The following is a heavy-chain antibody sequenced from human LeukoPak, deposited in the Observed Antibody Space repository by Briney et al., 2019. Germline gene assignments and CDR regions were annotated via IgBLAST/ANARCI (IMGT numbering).Heavy chain of an antibody. Sequence: GASVKVSCKASGYTFTSYGISWVRQAPGQGLEWMGWISAYNGNTNYAQKLQGRVTMTTDTSTSTAYMELRSLRSDDTAVYYCARDPSNSYYYDSSGSRSDYWGQGTLVTVSS. V-gene: IGHV1-18*01. D-gene: IGHD3-22*01. CDR3: ARDPSNSYYYDSSGSRSDY. CDR1: GYTFTSYG. CDR2: ISAYNGNT. J-gene: IGHJ4*02.